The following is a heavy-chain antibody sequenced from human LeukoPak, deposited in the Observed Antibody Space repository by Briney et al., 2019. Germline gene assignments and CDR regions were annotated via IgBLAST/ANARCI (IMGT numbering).Heavy chain of an antibody. J-gene: IGHJ4*02. CDR1: GFTFSDAW. D-gene: IGHD6-25*01. CDR3: TTRRQDGC. Sequence: GGSLRLSCVASGFTFSDAWMSWVRQAPGKGLEWVGRIKSKIDSGTIDYGTPVKGRFTISRDDSRNTLYLQMNSLKTEDTAVYYCTTRRQDGCWGQGTLVTVS. CDR2: IKSKIDSGTI. V-gene: IGHV3-15*01.